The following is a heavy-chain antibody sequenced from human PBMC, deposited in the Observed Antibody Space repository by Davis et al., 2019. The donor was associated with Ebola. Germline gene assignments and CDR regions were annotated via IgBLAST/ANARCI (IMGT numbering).Heavy chain of an antibody. V-gene: IGHV4-59*01. CDR3: ARGIGVAGASDF. Sequence: MPGGSLRLSCTVSGASISSYYWTWIRQPPGKGLEWIGYIYYSGSTNYNPSLKSRVTISSDTSRNQFSLKLSSVTAADTAVYYCARGIGVAGASDFWGQGTLVTVSS. CDR1: GASISSYY. J-gene: IGHJ4*02. CDR2: IYYSGST. D-gene: IGHD6-19*01.